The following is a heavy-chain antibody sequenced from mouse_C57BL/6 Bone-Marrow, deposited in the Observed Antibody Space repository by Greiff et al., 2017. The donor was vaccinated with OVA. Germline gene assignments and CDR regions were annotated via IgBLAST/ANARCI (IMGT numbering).Heavy chain of an antibody. D-gene: IGHD4-1*01. CDR3: ARYWYYAMDY. J-gene: IGHJ4*01. V-gene: IGHV5-6*01. CDR1: GFTFSSYG. CDR2: ISSGGSYT. Sequence: EVMLVESGGDLVQPGGSLKLSCAASGFTFSSYGMSWVRQTPDKRLEWVATISSGGSYTYYPDSVKGRFTISRDNAKNTLYLQMSSLKSEDTAMYYCARYWYYAMDYWGQGTSVTVSS.